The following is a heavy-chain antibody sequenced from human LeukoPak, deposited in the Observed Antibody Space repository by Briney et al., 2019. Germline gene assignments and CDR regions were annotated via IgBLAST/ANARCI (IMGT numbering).Heavy chain of an antibody. CDR2: ISSSGSTI. V-gene: IGHV3-48*03. D-gene: IGHD4-17*01. J-gene: IGHJ5*02. CDR1: GFTFSSYE. Sequence: PGGSLRLSCAASGFTFSSYEMNWVREATGKGPEWVSYISSSGSTIYYADSVKGRFTISRDNAKNSLYLQMNSLRAEDTSVYYCARDTNGDGWFDPWGQGTLVTVSS. CDR3: ARDTNGDGWFDP.